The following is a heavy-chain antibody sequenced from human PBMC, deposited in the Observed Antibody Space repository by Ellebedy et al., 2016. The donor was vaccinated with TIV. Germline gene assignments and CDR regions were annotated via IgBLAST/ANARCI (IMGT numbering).Heavy chain of an antibody. J-gene: IGHJ4*02. CDR2: ISGSGGST. V-gene: IGHV3-23*01. D-gene: IGHD6-19*01. CDR1: GFAFSSYW. CDR3: AKGQQWLVAPDY. Sequence: GESLKISCVASGFAFSSYWMSWVRQAPGKGLEWVSAISGSGGSTYYADSVKGRFTISRDNSKNTLYLQMNSLRAEDTALYYCAKGQQWLVAPDYWGQGTLVTVSS.